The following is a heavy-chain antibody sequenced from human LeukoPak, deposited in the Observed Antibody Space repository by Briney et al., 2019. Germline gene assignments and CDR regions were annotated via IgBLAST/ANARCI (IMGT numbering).Heavy chain of an antibody. D-gene: IGHD6-13*01. J-gene: IGHJ4*02. CDR2: INHSGST. V-gene: IGHV4-34*01. Sequence: SETLSLTCAVYGGSFSGYYWSWIRQPPGKGLEWIGEINHSGSTNYNPSLKSRVTISVDTSKNQFSLKLSSVTAADTAVYYCARESYSSSWYGDYFDYWGQGTLVTISS. CDR3: ARESYSSSWYGDYFDY. CDR1: GGSFSGYY.